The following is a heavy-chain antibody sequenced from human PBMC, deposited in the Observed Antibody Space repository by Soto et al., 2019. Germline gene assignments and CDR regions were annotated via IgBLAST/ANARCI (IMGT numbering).Heavy chain of an antibody. CDR3: ARGRWGAGDTLGLTDY. D-gene: IGHD3-16*01. V-gene: IGHV1-2*04. J-gene: IGHJ4*02. CDR1: GYTFTGYY. CDR2: INPNSGGT. Sequence: QVQLVQSGAEVKKPGASVKVSCKASGYTFTGYYMHWVRQAPGQGLEWMGWINPNSGGTNYAQKFQGWVTMTRDKSISTAYMELSRLRSDDTAVYYCARGRWGAGDTLGLTDYWGQGTLVTVSS.